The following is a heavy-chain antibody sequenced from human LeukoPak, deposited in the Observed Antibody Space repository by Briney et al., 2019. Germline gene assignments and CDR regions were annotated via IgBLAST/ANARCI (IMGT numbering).Heavy chain of an antibody. CDR2: LSWNSGSI. J-gene: IGHJ4*02. Sequence: PGGSLRLSCAASGFTFSSYAMSWVRQAPGKGLEWVSGLSWNSGSIGYADSVKGRFTISRDNAKNSLYLQMNSLRAEDTALYYCAKDIRVRSSSYFDYWGQGTLVTVSS. CDR1: GFTFSSYA. D-gene: IGHD6-13*01. V-gene: IGHV3-9*01. CDR3: AKDIRVRSSSYFDY.